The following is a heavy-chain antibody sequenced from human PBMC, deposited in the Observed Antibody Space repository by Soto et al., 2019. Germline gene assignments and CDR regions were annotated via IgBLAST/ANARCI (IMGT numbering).Heavy chain of an antibody. V-gene: IGHV4-31*03. CDR1: GGSISSGGYY. CDR2: IYYSGST. J-gene: IGHJ6*02. D-gene: IGHD2-2*01. Sequence: PSETLSLTCTVSGGSISSGGYYWSWIRQHPGKGLEWIGYIYYSGSTYYNPSLKSRVTISVDTSKNQFSLKLSSVTAADTAVYYCARDPVIVVVPADMPGLGMDVWGQGTKVTVS. CDR3: ARDPVIVVVPADMPGLGMDV.